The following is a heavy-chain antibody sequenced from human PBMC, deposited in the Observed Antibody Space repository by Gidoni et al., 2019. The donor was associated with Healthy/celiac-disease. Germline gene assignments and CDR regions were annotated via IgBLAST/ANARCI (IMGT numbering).Heavy chain of an antibody. CDR2: IWYDGSNK. V-gene: IGHV3-33*01. CDR1: GVTFSSYG. J-gene: IGHJ4*02. Sequence: QVQLVESGGGVVQPGRSLRLSCPASGVTFSSYGMHWVRQAPGKGLEWVAVIWYDGSNKYYADSVKGRFTISRDNSKNTLYLQMNSLRAEDTAVYYCARDFDPGIAVAGIGYWGQGTLVTVSS. CDR3: ARDFDPGIAVAGIGY. D-gene: IGHD6-19*01.